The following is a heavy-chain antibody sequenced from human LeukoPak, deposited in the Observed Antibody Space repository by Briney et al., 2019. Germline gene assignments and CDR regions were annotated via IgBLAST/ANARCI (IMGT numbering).Heavy chain of an antibody. CDR2: MNPNSGNT. Sequence: ASVKVSCKASGYTFTSYDINWVRQATGQGLEWMGWMNPNSGNTGYAQKFQGRVTMTRNTSISTAYMELSSLRSEDTAVYYCARDPAPLVGATTLYYYGMDAWGQGTTVTVSS. CDR1: GYTFTSYD. D-gene: IGHD1-26*01. J-gene: IGHJ6*02. V-gene: IGHV1-8*01. CDR3: ARDPAPLVGATTLYYYGMDA.